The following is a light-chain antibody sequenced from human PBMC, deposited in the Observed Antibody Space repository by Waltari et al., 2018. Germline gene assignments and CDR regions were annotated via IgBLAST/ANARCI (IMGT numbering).Light chain of an antibody. J-gene: IGLJ2*01. Sequence: QSALTQPASVSGSPGQSITISCTGTSSDVGAYNHVPWYQQHPGKAPKLMIYEVNNRPSGVSNRFSGSKSGNTASLIISGLQAEDEADYYCSSYASTSTLVFGGGTKLTVL. V-gene: IGLV2-14*03. CDR1: SSDVGAYNH. CDR2: EVN. CDR3: SSYASTSTLV.